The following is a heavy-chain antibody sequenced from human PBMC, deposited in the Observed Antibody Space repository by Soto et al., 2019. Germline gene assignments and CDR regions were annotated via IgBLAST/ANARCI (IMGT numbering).Heavy chain of an antibody. Sequence: GGSLRLSCVASGFTFTIYGMHWVRQAPGKGLEWVAVISYDGGNKYYADSVRGRFTISRDNSKNTLYLQMNGLRAEDTAVYYCAKDRTEATGGINYWGRGTLVTVSS. D-gene: IGHD6-13*01. V-gene: IGHV3-30*18. CDR2: ISYDGGNK. CDR1: GFTFTIYG. J-gene: IGHJ4*02. CDR3: AKDRTEATGGINY.